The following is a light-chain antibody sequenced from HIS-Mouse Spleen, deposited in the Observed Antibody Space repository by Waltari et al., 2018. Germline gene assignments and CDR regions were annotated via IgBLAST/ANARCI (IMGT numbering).Light chain of an antibody. CDR3: QVWDSSSDHYV. Sequence: SYVLTQPPSVSVAPGQTARITCGGNNIGNKSVHWYQQKPGQAPVLVVYDDSDRPSGIPGRFSGSNSGNTATLTISRVEAGDEADYYCQVWDSSSDHYVFGTGTKVTVL. CDR2: DDS. J-gene: IGLJ1*01. CDR1: NIGNKS. V-gene: IGLV3-21*02.